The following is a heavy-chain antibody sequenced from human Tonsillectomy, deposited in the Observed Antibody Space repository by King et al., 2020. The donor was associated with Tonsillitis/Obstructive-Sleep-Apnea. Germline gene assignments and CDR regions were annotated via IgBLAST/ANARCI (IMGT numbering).Heavy chain of an antibody. CDR2: ISSSSTI. Sequence: VQLVESGGGLVQPGGSLRLSCAASGFTFSSYSMNWVRQAPGKGLEWVSHISSSSTIYYADSVKGRFTISRDNAKNSLYLQMNSLRDEDTAVYYCARGDDGANWGQGTLVTVSS. V-gene: IGHV3-48*02. D-gene: IGHD1-1*01. CDR1: GFTFSSYS. CDR3: ARGDDGAN. J-gene: IGHJ4*02.